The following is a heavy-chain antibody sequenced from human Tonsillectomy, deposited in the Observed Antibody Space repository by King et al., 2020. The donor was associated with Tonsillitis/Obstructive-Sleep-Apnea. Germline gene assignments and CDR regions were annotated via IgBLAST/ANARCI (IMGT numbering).Heavy chain of an antibody. CDR2: IRSKAYGGTT. V-gene: IGHV3-49*04. J-gene: IGHJ4*02. Sequence: VQLVESGGGLVQPGRSLRLSCTASGFTFGDYAMSWVRQAPGKGLEWVGFIRSKAYGGTTEYAASVKGRFTISRDDSKSIAYLQMNSLKTEDTAVYYCTRDRGSGYDSHFDYWGQGTLVTVSS. CDR1: GFTFGDYA. D-gene: IGHD5-12*01. CDR3: TRDRGSGYDSHFDY.